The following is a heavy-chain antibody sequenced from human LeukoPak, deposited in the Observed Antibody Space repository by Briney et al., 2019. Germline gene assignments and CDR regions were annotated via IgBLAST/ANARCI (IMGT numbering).Heavy chain of an antibody. J-gene: IGHJ6*03. D-gene: IGHD2-15*01. CDR1: GFTFSSTW. V-gene: IGHV3-74*01. CDR2: ITSDGSST. Sequence: GGSLRLSCAASGFTFSSTWMNWVRQGPGKGLEWVSRITSDGSSTIYADSVKGRFTISRDNAKSTVYLQMNSLRAEDTAVYYCAKGDPCSGGSCYGIYYYMDVWGKGTTVTISS. CDR3: AKGDPCSGGSCYGIYYYMDV.